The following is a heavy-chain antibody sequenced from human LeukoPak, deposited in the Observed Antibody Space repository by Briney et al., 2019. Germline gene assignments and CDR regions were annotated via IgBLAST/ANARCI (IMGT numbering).Heavy chain of an antibody. Sequence: SETLSLTCTVSGGSISSGDYYWSWIRQPPGKGLEWIEYIYYSGSTYYNPSLKSRVTISVDTSKNQFSLKLSSVTAADTAVYYCAGTDSVLRFPFRVWGQGTTVTVSS. CDR1: GGSISSGDYY. D-gene: IGHD3-3*01. CDR3: AGTDSVLRFPFRV. V-gene: IGHV4-30-4*01. J-gene: IGHJ6*02. CDR2: IYYSGST.